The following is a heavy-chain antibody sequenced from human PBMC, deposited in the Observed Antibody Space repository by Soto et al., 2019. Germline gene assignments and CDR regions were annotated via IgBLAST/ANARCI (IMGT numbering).Heavy chain of an antibody. V-gene: IGHV4-59*01. CDR3: ARKLLWFGESYFDY. CDR1: GGSISSYY. Sequence: SSETLSLTCTVSGGSISSYYWSWIRQPPGKGLEWIGYIYYSGSTNYNPSLKSRVTISLDTSKNQFSLKLSSVTAADTAVYYCARKLLWFGESYFDYWGQGTLVTVSS. J-gene: IGHJ4*02. D-gene: IGHD3-10*01. CDR2: IYYSGST.